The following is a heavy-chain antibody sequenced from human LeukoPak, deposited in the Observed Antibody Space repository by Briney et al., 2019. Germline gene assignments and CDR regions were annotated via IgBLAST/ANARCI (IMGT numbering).Heavy chain of an antibody. Sequence: ASVKVSCKASGFTLTRYDINWVRQATGQGLEWMGWMNPNRGDTGYAQKFQGRVTITRNTSISTAYMELSSLRSEDTAVYYCARDLWGDFWSGDYYYYYLDVWGKGTTVTVSS. CDR3: ARDLWGDFWSGDYYYYYLDV. CDR2: MNPNRGDT. V-gene: IGHV1-8*03. CDR1: GFTLTRYD. D-gene: IGHD3-3*01. J-gene: IGHJ6*03.